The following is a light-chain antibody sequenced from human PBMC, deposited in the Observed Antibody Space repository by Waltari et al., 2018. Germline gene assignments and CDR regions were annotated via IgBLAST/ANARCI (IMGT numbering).Light chain of an antibody. CDR1: QPISSW. V-gene: IGKV1-5*03. Sequence: DIQMTQSPSTLSASVGDRVTITCRASQPISSWLAWYQQQPGTAPRRLICRESTLESGVPSRLSGSGSGTEYTRTISSLKPDDFATYYCEQYNSYSITFGQGTRLEIK. CDR3: EQYNSYSIT. CDR2: RES. J-gene: IGKJ5*01.